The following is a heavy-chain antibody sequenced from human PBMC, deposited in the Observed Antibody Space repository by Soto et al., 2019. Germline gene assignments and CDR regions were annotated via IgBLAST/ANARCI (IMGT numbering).Heavy chain of an antibody. CDR1: GFTFSSYV. Sequence: GGSLRLSCAASGFTFSSYVMRWVRQAPGKGLEWVAVIWYDGSNKYYADSVKGRFTISRDNSKNTLYLQMNSLRAEDTAVYYCARSYYYDSRWGHSALDIWGEGTTVAVSS. CDR3: ARSYYYDSRWGHSALDI. V-gene: IGHV3-33*01. CDR2: IWYDGSNK. D-gene: IGHD3-22*01. J-gene: IGHJ3*02.